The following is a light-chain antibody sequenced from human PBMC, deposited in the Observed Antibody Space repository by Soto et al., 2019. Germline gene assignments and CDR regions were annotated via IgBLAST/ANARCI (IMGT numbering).Light chain of an antibody. V-gene: IGLV2-14*01. J-gene: IGLJ1*01. Sequence: QSVLTQPASVSGSPGQSITFSCTGTSSDLGTYGYVSWHQQHPGKAPKLIIYDVNNRPSGVSSRFSGSKSGNTASLTISWLQTEDEADYYCCPFSTSGTHVFGTGTKVTVL. CDR1: SSDLGTYGY. CDR3: CPFSTSGTHV. CDR2: DVN.